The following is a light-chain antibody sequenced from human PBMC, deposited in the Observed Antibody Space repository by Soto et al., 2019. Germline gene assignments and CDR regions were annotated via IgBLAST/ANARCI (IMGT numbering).Light chain of an antibody. V-gene: IGKV1-39*01. CDR1: QSISSY. J-gene: IGKJ5*01. CDR2: AAY. Sequence: DIQMTQSPSTLSASVGDRVTITCRASQSISSYLSWYQQKPGKAPKLLIFAAYSLQSGVQSRFSGSGSGTDFTLTVRSLQPEDFATYYCQQTYTSRITLGQGTRLEIK. CDR3: QQTYTSRIT.